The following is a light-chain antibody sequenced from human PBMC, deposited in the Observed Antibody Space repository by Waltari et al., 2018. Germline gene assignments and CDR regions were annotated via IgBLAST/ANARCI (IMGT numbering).Light chain of an antibody. CDR3: ASYIPGSTLV. Sequence: QSALTQPASVSGSPGQSITIPCPGSSSDVGRYNYVPWYQQFPDRAPKLMIYDVTNRPSGVSNRFSGSKSANTASLTISGLQPEDEADYYCASYIPGSTLVFGGGTKLTVL. J-gene: IGLJ3*02. V-gene: IGLV2-14*01. CDR1: SSDVGRYNY. CDR2: DVT.